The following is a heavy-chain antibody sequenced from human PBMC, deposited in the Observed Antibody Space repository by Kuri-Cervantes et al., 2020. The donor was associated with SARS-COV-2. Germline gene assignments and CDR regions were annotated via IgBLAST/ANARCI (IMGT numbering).Heavy chain of an antibody. Sequence: SETLSLTCTVSGGSISSGSYYWSWIRQPAGKGLAWIGRIYTSGSTNYNPSLKSRVTISVDTSKNQFSLKLSSVTAADTAVYYCASGGSSGYFNYWGQGTLVTVSS. CDR3: ASGGSSGYFNY. D-gene: IGHD3-22*01. V-gene: IGHV4-61*02. CDR2: IYTSGST. CDR1: GGSISSGSYY. J-gene: IGHJ4*02.